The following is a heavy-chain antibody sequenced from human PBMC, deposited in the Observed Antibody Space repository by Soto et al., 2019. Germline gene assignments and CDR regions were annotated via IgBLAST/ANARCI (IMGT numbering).Heavy chain of an antibody. D-gene: IGHD3-3*01. Sequence: QVQLVQSGAEVKKPGASVKVSCKASGYTFTSYGISWVRQAPGQGLEWMGWISAYNGNTNYAQKLQGRVTMTTDTSTSTAYMELRSLRSDDTAAYYCARKVRLWSGLSTSGRYFDYWGQGTLVTVSS. V-gene: IGHV1-18*01. CDR3: ARKVRLWSGLSTSGRYFDY. J-gene: IGHJ4*02. CDR1: GYTFTSYG. CDR2: ISAYNGNT.